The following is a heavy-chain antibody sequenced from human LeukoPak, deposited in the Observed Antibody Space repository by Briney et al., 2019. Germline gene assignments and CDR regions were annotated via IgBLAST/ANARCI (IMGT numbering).Heavy chain of an antibody. CDR2: IQTSGST. CDR1: GGSISSYY. CDR3: ARVGSGWSFDY. D-gene: IGHD6-19*01. Sequence: SETLSLTCTVPGGSISSYYWSWIRQPAGRGLEWIGRIQTSGSTNYNPSLKSRVTMSVDTSKNKFSLKVNSVTAADTAVYYCARVGSGWSFDYWGQGTLVTVSS. J-gene: IGHJ4*02. V-gene: IGHV4-4*07.